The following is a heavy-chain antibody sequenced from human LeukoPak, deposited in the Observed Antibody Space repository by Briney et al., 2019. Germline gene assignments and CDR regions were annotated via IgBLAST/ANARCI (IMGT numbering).Heavy chain of an antibody. CDR3: ARGGGGSYYDY. Sequence: SETLSLTCTVSGGSISSYYWSWIRQPPAKGLQWIGYIYYNGSTNYNPSLKNRVTISVDTSKNQFSLKLSSVPAADTAVYYCARGGGGSYYDYWGQGTLVSVSS. D-gene: IGHD1-26*01. V-gene: IGHV4-59*01. CDR1: GGSISSYY. J-gene: IGHJ4*02. CDR2: IYYNGST.